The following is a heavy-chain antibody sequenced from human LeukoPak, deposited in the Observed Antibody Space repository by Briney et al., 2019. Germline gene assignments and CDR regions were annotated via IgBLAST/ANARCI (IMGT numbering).Heavy chain of an antibody. CDR1: GYSFTNYW. CDR2: IYPDDSET. Sequence: GESLKISCKGSGYSFTNYWIGWVRQMPGKGLEWMGIIYPDDSETKYSPSFQGQVTISADKSINTAYLQWSSLKASDTAMYYCARHGYFDYWGQGILLTVSS. CDR3: ARHGYFDY. J-gene: IGHJ4*02. V-gene: IGHV5-51*01.